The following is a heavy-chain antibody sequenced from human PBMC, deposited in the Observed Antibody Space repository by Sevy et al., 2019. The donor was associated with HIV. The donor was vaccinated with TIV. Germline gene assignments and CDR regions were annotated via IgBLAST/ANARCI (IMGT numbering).Heavy chain of an antibody. V-gene: IGHV3-30*02. J-gene: IGHJ4*02. CDR1: GLTFNSYG. CDR2: IGYDGRKK. D-gene: IGHD2-2*01. Sequence: GGSLRLSCAVSGLTFNSYGMHWVRQAPGKGLEWLAFIGYDGRKKFYGDSVKGRFTISRDNSKNTLYLQMNSLRVEDTAVYHCTTEEEYQLLRFDYWGQGTLVTVSS. CDR3: TTEEEYQLLRFDY.